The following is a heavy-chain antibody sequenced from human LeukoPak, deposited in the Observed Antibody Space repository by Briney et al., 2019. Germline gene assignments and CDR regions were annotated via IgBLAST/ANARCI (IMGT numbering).Heavy chain of an antibody. V-gene: IGHV1-18*01. D-gene: IGHD2-15*01. Sequence: ASVKVSCKASGYTFTSYGISWVRQAPGQGLEWMGWISAYNGNTNYAQKLQGRVTMTTDTSTSTAYMELRSLRSDDTAVYYCARAIVECSGGSCYSYYFDYWGQETLVTVSS. CDR3: ARAIVECSGGSCYSYYFDY. CDR1: GYTFTSYG. CDR2: ISAYNGNT. J-gene: IGHJ4*02.